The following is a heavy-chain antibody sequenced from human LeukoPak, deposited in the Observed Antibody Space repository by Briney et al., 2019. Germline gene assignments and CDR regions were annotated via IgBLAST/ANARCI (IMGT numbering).Heavy chain of an antibody. D-gene: IGHD3-22*01. V-gene: IGHV1-46*01. Sequence: GASVKVSCKASGYTFSSYYIHWVRQAPGQGLEWMGIINPSGGSTGYAQKFQGRVTMTRDTSTSTVYMELSSLKSEDTAVYYCARGAVVITPSVDAFDIWGQETMVTVSS. J-gene: IGHJ3*02. CDR3: ARGAVVITPSVDAFDI. CDR2: INPSGGST. CDR1: GYTFSSYY.